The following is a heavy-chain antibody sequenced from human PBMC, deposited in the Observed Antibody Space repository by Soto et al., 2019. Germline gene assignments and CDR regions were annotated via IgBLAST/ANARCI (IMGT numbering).Heavy chain of an antibody. CDR1: GYTFTSYD. CDR3: ARGRTLYCSGGSCHMDV. J-gene: IGHJ6*03. Sequence: GASVKVSCKASGYTFTSYDINWVRQATGQGLEWMGWMNPNSGNTGYAQKFQGRVTMTRNTSISTVYMELSSLRSEDTAVYYCARGRTLYCSGGSCHMDVWGKGTTVTVSS. D-gene: IGHD2-15*01. CDR2: MNPNSGNT. V-gene: IGHV1-8*01.